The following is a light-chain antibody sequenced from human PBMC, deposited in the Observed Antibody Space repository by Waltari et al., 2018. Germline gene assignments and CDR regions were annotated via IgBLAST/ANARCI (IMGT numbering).Light chain of an antibody. CDR1: SSDVGGYNY. Sequence: QSALTQPASVSGSPGQSITISCTGTSSDVGGYNYVSWYQQHPGKAPKLMIYDVSNRPSGVSNRFSGSKSGNTASRTISGLQAEDEADYYCSSYTSSSNVVVGGGTKLTVL. J-gene: IGLJ2*01. V-gene: IGLV2-14*03. CDR2: DVS. CDR3: SSYTSSSNVV.